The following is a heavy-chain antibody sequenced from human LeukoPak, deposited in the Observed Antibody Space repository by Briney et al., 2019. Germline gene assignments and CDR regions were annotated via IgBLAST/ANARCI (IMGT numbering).Heavy chain of an antibody. V-gene: IGHV3-15*01. D-gene: IGHD6-6*01. CDR2: IKSKSDGGTT. J-gene: IGHJ4*02. CDR3: VREYRRSFNS. Sequence: GGSLRLSWVVSGFTFSAYWMTWVRQAPGKGPGWVGRIKSKSDGGTTDYAAPVKGRFTISTDESKNTLYLQMSSLKSEDTAVYYVVREYRRSFNSWGQGTLVTVSS. CDR1: GFTFSAYW.